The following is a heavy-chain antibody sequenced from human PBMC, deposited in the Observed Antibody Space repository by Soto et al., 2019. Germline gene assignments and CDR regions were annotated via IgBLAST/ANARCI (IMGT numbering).Heavy chain of an antibody. J-gene: IGHJ4*02. CDR3: ERGFVETAMAFDY. V-gene: IGHV4-31*03. D-gene: IGHD5-18*01. CDR2: IHYSGST. CDR1: GASINSGGYF. Sequence: QVQLQESGPGLVKPSQTLSLACSVSGASINSGGYFWSWIRQLPGKGLEWIGYIHYSGSTYYNPSLKSRVVMSMDTSKNDFSLKLSSVTAADTAVFYCERGFVETAMAFDYWGQGALVTVSS.